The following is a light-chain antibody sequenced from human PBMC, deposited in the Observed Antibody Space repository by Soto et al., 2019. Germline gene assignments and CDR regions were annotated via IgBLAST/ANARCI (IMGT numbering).Light chain of an antibody. CDR3: QQRSNWPWT. CDR1: QSISSK. J-gene: IGKJ1*01. V-gene: IGKV3-11*01. CDR2: DAS. Sequence: IVMTQSPATLFVSPGESAPLSCRASQSISSKLAWYQQKPGQAPRLLIYDASSRATGIPARFSGSGSGTDFTLTISSLEPEDFAVYYCQQRSNWPWTFGQGTKVDIK.